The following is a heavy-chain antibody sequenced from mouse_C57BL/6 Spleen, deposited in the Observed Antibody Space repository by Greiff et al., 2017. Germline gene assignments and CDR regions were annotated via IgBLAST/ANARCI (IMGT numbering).Heavy chain of an antibody. CDR3: ARDDYGSSYPAWFAY. Sequence: EVQLQQSGPELVKPGASVKMSCKASGYTFTDYNMHWVKQSHGQSLEWIGYINPNNGGTSYNQKFKGKATLTVNKSSSTAYMELRSLTSEDSAVYYCARDDYGSSYPAWFAYWGQGTLVTVSA. V-gene: IGHV1-22*01. CDR1: GYTFTDYN. CDR2: INPNNGGT. D-gene: IGHD1-1*01. J-gene: IGHJ3*01.